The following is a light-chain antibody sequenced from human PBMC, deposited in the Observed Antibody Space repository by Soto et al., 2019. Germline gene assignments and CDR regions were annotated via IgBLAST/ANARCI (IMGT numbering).Light chain of an antibody. CDR2: TNN. J-gene: IGLJ2*01. V-gene: IGLV1-44*01. CDR1: SSNIGSNT. Sequence: QSVLTQPPSASGTPGQRVTISCSGSSSNIGSNTVNWYQQLPGTAPKLLIYTNNQRPSGVPDRFSGSRSDTSASLAISGLQSEYEADYYCAAWDDSLNGPVFGGGTKLTVL. CDR3: AAWDDSLNGPV.